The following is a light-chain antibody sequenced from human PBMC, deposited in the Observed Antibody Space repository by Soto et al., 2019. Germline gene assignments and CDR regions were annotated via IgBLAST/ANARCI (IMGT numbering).Light chain of an antibody. CDR2: DAS. CDR1: QDIGTY. J-gene: IGKJ1*01. V-gene: IGKV1-8*01. Sequence: AIMVNMSPSAVYESTGDRVSITCRATQDIGTYLAWYQQIPGKAPKLLIYDASTLQTGVPSRFSGSGSGTDFTLTISFLLSEDFGTYYCQQFYQLPRTFGQGTKVDIK. CDR3: QQFYQLPRT.